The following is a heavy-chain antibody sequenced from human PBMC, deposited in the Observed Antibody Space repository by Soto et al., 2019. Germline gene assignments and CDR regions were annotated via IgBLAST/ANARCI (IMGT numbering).Heavy chain of an antibody. CDR2: IGPASGDT. Sequence: ASVKVSCKASGYTFTGHYIHWVRQAPGQGPEWMGEIGPASGDTRYAQKFQGRVTMARDTSITTVYMELNNLSPDDTAVYYCGRGRSGQLVVFYWGQGTPVTVSS. D-gene: IGHD3-10*01. V-gene: IGHV1-2*02. CDR3: GRGRSGQLVVFY. J-gene: IGHJ4*02. CDR1: GYTFTGHY.